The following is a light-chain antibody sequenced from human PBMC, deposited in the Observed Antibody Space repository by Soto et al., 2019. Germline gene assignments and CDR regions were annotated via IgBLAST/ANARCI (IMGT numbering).Light chain of an antibody. J-gene: IGKJ4*01. CDR3: QRYGTSTPLT. CDR2: GAS. V-gene: IGKV3-20*01. Sequence: EVVLAQSPGTLSLSPGDRATLSCRASQSVSSSYLAWYQQKPGQPPRLLIYGASSRAIGIPDRFSGSGSGTDFTLTISRLEPEDFAVYYCQRYGTSTPLTFGGGTKVEIK. CDR1: QSVSSSY.